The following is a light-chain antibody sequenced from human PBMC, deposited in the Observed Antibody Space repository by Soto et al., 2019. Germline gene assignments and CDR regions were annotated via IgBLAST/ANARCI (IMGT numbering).Light chain of an antibody. CDR2: EGS. V-gene: IGLV2-23*01. CDR3: CSFAGSSTPVV. J-gene: IGLJ2*01. CDR1: SSDVGSHNL. Sequence: QSALTQPASVSGSPGQSITISCTGTSSDVGSHNLVSWYQQHPGKAPKLMIYEGSKRPSGVSHRFSGSKSGNTASLTISGLQAEDEADYYCCSFAGSSTPVVFGGGTKLTVL.